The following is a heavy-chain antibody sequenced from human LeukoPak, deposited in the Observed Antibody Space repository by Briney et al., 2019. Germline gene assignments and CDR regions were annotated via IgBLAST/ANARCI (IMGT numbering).Heavy chain of an antibody. Sequence: GASVKVSCKTSGYTFSNYDINWVRQATGQGLEWMGWMNPNSCETGFAQNFQGRVTLTKNSSITTAYMELSSLTSEDTAVYYCARGDPWGLDPWGQGTLVSVSS. J-gene: IGHJ5*02. CDR1: GYTFSNYD. V-gene: IGHV1-8*01. D-gene: IGHD7-27*01. CDR3: ARGDPWGLDP. CDR2: MNPNSCET.